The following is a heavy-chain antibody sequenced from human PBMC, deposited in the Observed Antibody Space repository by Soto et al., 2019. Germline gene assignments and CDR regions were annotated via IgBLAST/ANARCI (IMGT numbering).Heavy chain of an antibody. J-gene: IGHJ6*02. D-gene: IGHD2-21*01. CDR2: IDPSDSYT. CDR1: GCSFTSYW. CDR3: ARPKGETDPRYYYYGMDV. V-gene: IGHV5-10-1*01. Sequence: PGESLKISCKGSGCSFTSYWISWVRQMPGKGLEWMGRIDPSDSYTNYSPSFQGHVTISADKSISTAYLQWSSLKASDTAMYYCARPKGETDPRYYYYGMDVWGQGATVTVSS.